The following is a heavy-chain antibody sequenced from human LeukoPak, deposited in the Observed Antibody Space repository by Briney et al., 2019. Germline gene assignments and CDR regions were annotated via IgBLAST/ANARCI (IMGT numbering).Heavy chain of an antibody. CDR1: GYSISSGYY. V-gene: IGHV4-38-2*01. CDR3: ARRGYYYDSSGYYHDAFDI. CDR2: IYHSGST. D-gene: IGHD3-22*01. J-gene: IGHJ3*02. Sequence: PSETLSLTCAVSGYSISSGYYWGWIRQPPGKGLEGIGSIYHSGSTYYNPSLKSRVTISVDTSKNQFSLKLSSVTAADTAVYYCARRGYYYDSSGYYHDAFDIWGQGTMVSVSS.